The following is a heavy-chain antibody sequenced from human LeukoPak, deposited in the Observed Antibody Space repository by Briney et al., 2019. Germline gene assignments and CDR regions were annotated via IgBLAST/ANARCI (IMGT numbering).Heavy chain of an antibody. CDR2: ISAYNGNT. J-gene: IGHJ3*02. D-gene: IGHD5-12*01. V-gene: IGHV1-18*01. Sequence: ASVKVSCKASGYTFTSYGISWVRQAPGQGLEWMGWISAYNGNTNYAQKVQGRVTMTTDTSTSTAYMELRSLRSDDTAVYYCARDKYSGYERAAFDIWGQGTMVTVSS. CDR1: GYTFTSYG. CDR3: ARDKYSGYERAAFDI.